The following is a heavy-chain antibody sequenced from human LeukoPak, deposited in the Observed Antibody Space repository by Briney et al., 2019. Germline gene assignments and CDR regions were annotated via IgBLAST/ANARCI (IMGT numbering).Heavy chain of an antibody. CDR2: ISAYSLNT. Sequence: GASVKVSCKASGYTFTSYGISWVRQAPGQGLEWMGWISAYSLNTNYAQNFQGRVTITADESTSTAYMELSSLRSEDTAVYYCARVGYCSGGSCPRRNYYYYYMDVWGKGTTVTTSS. J-gene: IGHJ6*03. D-gene: IGHD2-15*01. V-gene: IGHV1-18*01. CDR1: GYTFTSYG. CDR3: ARVGYCSGGSCPRRNYYYYYMDV.